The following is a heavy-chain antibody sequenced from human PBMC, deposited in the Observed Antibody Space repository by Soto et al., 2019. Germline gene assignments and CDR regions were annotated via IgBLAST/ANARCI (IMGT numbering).Heavy chain of an antibody. V-gene: IGHV4-31*11. CDR2: ISYTGTT. CDR3: ARYRFSDTWSKFDY. Sequence: PSETLSLTCAVSGASISSDAYYWSWIRQHPGKGLEWIGYISYTGTTYYNPSLKSRVTISVDTSKNQFSLKLTSVTAADTALYYCARYRFSDTWSKFDYWGQGTLVTVS. J-gene: IGHJ4*02. CDR1: GASISSDAYY. D-gene: IGHD3-16*02.